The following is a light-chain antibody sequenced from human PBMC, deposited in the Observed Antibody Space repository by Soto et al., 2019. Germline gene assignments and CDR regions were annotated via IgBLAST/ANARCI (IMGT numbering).Light chain of an antibody. J-gene: IGLJ1*01. CDR2: DDN. CDR3: GSWDSSLSAYV. V-gene: IGLV1-51*01. Sequence: TQPRAVSAAPGQKVTISCSGSSSNIGGNSVSWYQQLPGTAPKLLIYDDNKRPSGIPDRFSGSKSGTSATLGITGFQTGDEADYYCGSWDSSLSAYVLGTGTKV. CDR1: SSNIGGNS.